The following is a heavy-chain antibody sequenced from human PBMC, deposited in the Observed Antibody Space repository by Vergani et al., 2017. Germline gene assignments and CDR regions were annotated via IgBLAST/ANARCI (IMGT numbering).Heavy chain of an antibody. V-gene: IGHV4-34*01. CDR3: ARRAERWEMLLRDEFAV. Sequence: QVQLQQWGPGLLKPSETLSLTCAVYGGSLSGYYWSWIRLAPGKGLEWIGEINHSGTINYNPTLKSPFNVSIDTSRDHFSLTLRSVSAADTAVYFCARRAERWEMLLRDEFAVWGQGTFVTVS. J-gene: IGHJ3*01. CDR2: INHSGTI. CDR1: GGSLSGYY. D-gene: IGHD2-15*01.